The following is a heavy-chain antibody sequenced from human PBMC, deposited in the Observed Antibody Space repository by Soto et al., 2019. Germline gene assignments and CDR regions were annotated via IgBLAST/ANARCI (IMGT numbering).Heavy chain of an antibody. J-gene: IGHJ4*01. CDR2: MNPSSGET. CDR1: GYYFTNFD. Sequence: XSVKVTCKTSGYYFTNFDINWVRRAPGRGLVWMGWMNPSSGETGSAQNFQGRVTMTRDISTRTFFMQLTSLRSEDTAIYYCARLAEYCNGIKCYSNFDFWGRGTQVTVSS. CDR3: ARLAEYCNGIKCYSNFDF. D-gene: IGHD2-15*01. V-gene: IGHV1-8*01.